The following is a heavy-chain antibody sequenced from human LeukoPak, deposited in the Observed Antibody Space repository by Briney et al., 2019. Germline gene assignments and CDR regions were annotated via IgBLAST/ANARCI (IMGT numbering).Heavy chain of an antibody. J-gene: IGHJ4*02. Sequence: SVKVSCKASGFTFTSSAMQWVRQARGQRLERIGWIVVGSGNTNYAQKFQERVTITRDMSTSTAYMELSSLRSEDTAVYYCAADPGYDSSGYQFDYWGQGTLVTVSS. V-gene: IGHV1-58*02. CDR2: IVVGSGNT. D-gene: IGHD3-22*01. CDR1: GFTFTSSA. CDR3: AADPGYDSSGYQFDY.